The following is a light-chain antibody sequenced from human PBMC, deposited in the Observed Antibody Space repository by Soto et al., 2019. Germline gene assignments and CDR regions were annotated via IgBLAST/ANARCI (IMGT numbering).Light chain of an antibody. Sequence: EIEMTQSPATLSVSPGERATLSCRASQSVSTNLAWYQQKPGQAPRLLIYGASNRATGIPDRFSGSGSGTDFTLTISSLQSEDFAVYYCQQYNNWPGTFGQGTKVDIK. CDR3: QQYNNWPGT. V-gene: IGKV3D-15*01. J-gene: IGKJ1*01. CDR1: QSVSTN. CDR2: GAS.